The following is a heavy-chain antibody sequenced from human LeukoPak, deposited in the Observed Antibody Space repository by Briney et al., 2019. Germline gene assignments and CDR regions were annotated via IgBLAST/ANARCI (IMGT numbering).Heavy chain of an antibody. Sequence: GGSLRLSCAVSGFAFGSEAMSWVRQSPARGLEWVASISPGGGTTYYADYVKGRFTISRDNSKNSLFVQMNSLRAEDTAVYFCAKDGHYYYYYMDVWGKGTTVTVSS. CDR1: GFAFGSEA. D-gene: IGHD3/OR15-3a*01. J-gene: IGHJ6*03. CDR2: ISPGGGTT. CDR3: AKDGHYYYYYMDV. V-gene: IGHV3-23*01.